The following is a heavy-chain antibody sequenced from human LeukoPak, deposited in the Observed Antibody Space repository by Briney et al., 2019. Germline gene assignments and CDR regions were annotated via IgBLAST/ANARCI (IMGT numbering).Heavy chain of an antibody. V-gene: IGHV3-23*01. CDR1: GFTFSSYA. CDR2: ISGSGGST. J-gene: IGHJ4*02. CDR3: AKDHTEARFLEWLFPDY. D-gene: IGHD3-3*01. Sequence: GGSLRLSCAASGFTFSSYAMSWVSQAPGKGLEWVSAISGSGGSTYYADSVKGRFTISRDNSKNTLYLQMNSLRAEDTAVYYFAKDHTEARFLEWLFPDYWGQGTLVTVSS.